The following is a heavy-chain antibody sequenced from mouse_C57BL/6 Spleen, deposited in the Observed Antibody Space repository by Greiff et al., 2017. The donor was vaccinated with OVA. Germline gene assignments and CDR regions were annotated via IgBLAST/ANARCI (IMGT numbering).Heavy chain of an antibody. D-gene: IGHD1-1*01. CDR3: AREDYGSEGFAD. V-gene: IGHV5-4*01. J-gene: IGHJ3*01. CDR1: GFTFSSYA. Sequence: EVQGVESGGGLVKPGGSLKLSCAASGFTFSSYAMSWVRQTPEKRLEWVATISDGGSYTYYPDNVKGRFTISRDNAKNNLYLQMSHLKSEDTAMYYCAREDYGSEGFADWGQGTLGTVAA. CDR2: ISDGGSYT.